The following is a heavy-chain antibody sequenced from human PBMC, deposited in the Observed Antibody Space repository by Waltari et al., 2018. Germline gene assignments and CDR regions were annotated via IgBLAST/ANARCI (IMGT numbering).Heavy chain of an antibody. CDR3: ARDGVTLTGTGTDY. CDR2: IHHSRST. V-gene: IGHV4-38-2*02. Sequence: QVQLQESGPGLVKPSETLSLTCVLSGYSINDGSYWAWIREAAGKGLEWIGNIHHSRSTYYNPSLKSRVTISVDTTKNQFSLKVRSVTAADTAVYYCARDGVTLTGTGTDYWGQGALVTVSS. CDR1: GYSINDGSY. J-gene: IGHJ4*02. D-gene: IGHD3-9*01.